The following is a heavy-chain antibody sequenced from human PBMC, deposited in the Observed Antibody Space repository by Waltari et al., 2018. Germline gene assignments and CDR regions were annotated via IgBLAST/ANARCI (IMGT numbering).Heavy chain of an antibody. CDR2: MNPNSGNT. V-gene: IGHV1-8*01. CDR3: ARGPKTYSSSSPADY. CDR1: GYTFTSYD. J-gene: IGHJ4*02. Sequence: QVQLVQSGAEVKKPGASVKVSCKASGYTFTSYDLNWCRHATGQGLEWMGWMNPNSGNTGYAQKFQGRVTMTRNTSISTAYMELSSLRSEDTAVYYCARGPKTYSSSSPADYWGQGTLVTVSS. D-gene: IGHD6-6*01.